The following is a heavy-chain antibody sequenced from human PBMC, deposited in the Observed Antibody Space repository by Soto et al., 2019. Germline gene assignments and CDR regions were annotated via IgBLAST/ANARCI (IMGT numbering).Heavy chain of an antibody. CDR3: ARVLGFGVGYFDY. D-gene: IGHD2-8*01. Sequence: EVQLVESGGGLVQPGGSLRLSCAASGFTVSSNYMSWVRQAPGKGLEWVSVIYSGGFTNYADSVKGRFTISRDNSKITLYLQMNSLRAEDTAVYYCARVLGFGVGYFDYWGQGTLVTVSS. J-gene: IGHJ4*02. CDR2: IYSGGFT. V-gene: IGHV3-66*01. CDR1: GFTVSSNY.